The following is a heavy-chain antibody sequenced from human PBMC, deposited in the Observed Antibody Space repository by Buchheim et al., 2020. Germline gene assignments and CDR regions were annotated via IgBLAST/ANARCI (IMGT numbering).Heavy chain of an antibody. CDR2: ISGRSGTT. CDR3: VKAPDTYRHFDF. CDR1: GFTFSSYA. D-gene: IGHD5-18*01. J-gene: IGHJ4*02. Sequence: EVQLLESGGGLVQPGESLRLSCAASGFTFSSYAMGWVRQAPGKGLEWVSVISGRSGTTYYADSVKGRFTISRDNSRNTLYLQMSSLRVEYTAVYYCVKAPDTYRHFDFWGQGTL. V-gene: IGHV3-23*01.